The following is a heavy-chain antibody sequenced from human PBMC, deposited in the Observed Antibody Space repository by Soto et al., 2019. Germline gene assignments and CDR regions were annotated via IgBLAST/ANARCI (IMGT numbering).Heavy chain of an antibody. V-gene: IGHV4-61*01. CDR3: ARSPSNIVTTN. Sequence: PSETLSLTCTVSGGSVSSGSYYWSWIRQPPGKGLEWIGYIYYSGSTNYNPSLKSRVTISVDTSKNQFSLKLSSVTAADTAVYYCARSPSNIVTTNRGQGTPVTVSS. CDR2: IYYSGST. CDR1: GGSVSSGSYY. J-gene: IGHJ4*02. D-gene: IGHD2-21*01.